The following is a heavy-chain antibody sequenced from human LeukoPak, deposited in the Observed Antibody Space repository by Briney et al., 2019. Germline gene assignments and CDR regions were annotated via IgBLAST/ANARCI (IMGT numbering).Heavy chain of an antibody. J-gene: IGHJ4*02. Sequence: KPSETLSLTCTVSGGSISSYYWSWIRQPPGKGLEWIGYIYYSGSTNYNPSLKSRVTFSVDTSKNQFSLKLSSVTAADTAVYYCARGDDYSSWYFEYWGQGTLVTVSS. V-gene: IGHV4-59*01. CDR3: ARGDDYSSWYFEY. D-gene: IGHD4-11*01. CDR1: GGSISSYY. CDR2: IYYSGST.